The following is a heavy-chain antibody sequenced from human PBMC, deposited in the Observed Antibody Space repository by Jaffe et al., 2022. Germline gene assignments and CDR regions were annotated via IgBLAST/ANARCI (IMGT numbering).Heavy chain of an antibody. J-gene: IGHJ4*02. CDR2: IRSKAYGGTT. CDR3: TRGPATMVRGPSTNKFFDY. D-gene: IGHD3-10*01. CDR1: GFTFGDYA. Sequence: EVQLVESGGGLVQPGRSLRLSCTASGFTFGDYAMSWVRQAPGKGLEWVGFIRSKAYGGTTEYAASVKGRFTISRDDSKSIAYLQMNSLKTEDTAVYYCTRGPATMVRGPSTNKFFDYWGQGTLVTVSS. V-gene: IGHV3-49*04.